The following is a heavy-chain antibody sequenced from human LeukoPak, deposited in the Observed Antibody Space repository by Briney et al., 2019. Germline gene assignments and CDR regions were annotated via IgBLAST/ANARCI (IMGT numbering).Heavy chain of an antibody. Sequence: GGSLRLSCAASGFTFSTYAMNWVRQAPGKGLEWVAVISDDGRHNYYADSVKGRFTISRDNSKSTLYLQMNSLRDDDSAAYFCARVYLERLTAGYFDHWGQGTQVTVPP. CDR1: GFTFSTYA. V-gene: IGHV3-30*04. D-gene: IGHD2-8*01. CDR3: ARVYLERLTAGYFDH. CDR2: ISDDGRHN. J-gene: IGHJ4*02.